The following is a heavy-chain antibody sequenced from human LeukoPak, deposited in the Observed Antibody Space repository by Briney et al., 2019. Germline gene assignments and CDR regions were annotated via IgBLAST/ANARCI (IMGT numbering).Heavy chain of an antibody. CDR1: GFTFSSYA. V-gene: IGHV3-30*01. CDR2: ISHDGSNK. Sequence: GGSLRLSCAASGFTFSSYAMHWVRQAPGKGLEWVAVISHDGSNKYYADSMKGRFTISRDNSKNTLYLQMNSLRAEDTAVYYCARVPGSGWYFFYFDYWGQGTLVTVSS. CDR3: ARVPGSGWYFFYFDY. D-gene: IGHD6-19*01. J-gene: IGHJ4*02.